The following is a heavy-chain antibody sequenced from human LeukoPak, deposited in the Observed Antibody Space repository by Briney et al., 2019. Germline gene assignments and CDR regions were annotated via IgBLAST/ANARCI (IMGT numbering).Heavy chain of an antibody. CDR2: ISAYNGHT. J-gene: IGHJ6*02. CDR3: ARVRGLVLYYCLDV. CDR1: GYTFTNFG. V-gene: IGHV1-18*01. Sequence: ASVKVSCKASGYTFTNFGISWVRQAPGQGLEWMGWISAYNGHTNYAQSLQGRVTMATDTSTTTAYMELRSLKSGDRAVYYCARVRGLVLYYCLDVWGQGTTVTVSS. D-gene: IGHD6-19*01.